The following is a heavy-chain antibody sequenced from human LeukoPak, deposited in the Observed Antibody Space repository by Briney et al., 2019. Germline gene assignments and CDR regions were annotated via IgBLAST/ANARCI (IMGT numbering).Heavy chain of an antibody. CDR3: VKVDT. Sequence: TGGSLRLSCAASGFTFSSYSMNWVRQAPGKGLEWVSSISSSSSYIYYADSVKGRFTISRDNSKNTLYLQMNSLSAEDTAVYYCVKVDTWGQGTLVTVSS. J-gene: IGHJ4*02. CDR1: GFTFSSYS. CDR2: ISSSSSYI. V-gene: IGHV3-21*01. D-gene: IGHD5-18*01.